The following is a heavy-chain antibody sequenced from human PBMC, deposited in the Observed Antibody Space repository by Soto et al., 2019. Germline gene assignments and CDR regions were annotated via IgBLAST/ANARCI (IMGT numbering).Heavy chain of an antibody. J-gene: IGHJ5*02. CDR1: GGSFSGYY. CDR3: ARAGPPEELAVGYCSGGSCYSRWFDP. Sequence: SETLSLTCAVYGGSFSGYYWSWIRQPPGKGLEWIGEINHSGSTNYNPSLKSRVTISVDTSKNQFSLKLSSVTAADTAVYYCARAGPPEELAVGYCSGGSCYSRWFDPWGQGTLVTVSS. V-gene: IGHV4-34*01. CDR2: INHSGST. D-gene: IGHD2-15*01.